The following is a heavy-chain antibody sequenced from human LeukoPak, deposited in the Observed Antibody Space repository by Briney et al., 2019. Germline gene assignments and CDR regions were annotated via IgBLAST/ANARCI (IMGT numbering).Heavy chain of an antibody. D-gene: IGHD3-3*01. V-gene: IGHV3-48*04. Sequence: GGSLRLSCAASGFTFSSYSMNWVRQAPGKGLEWVSYISSSSSTIYYADSVKGRFTISRDNAKNSLYLQMNSLTADDTAVYYCARADTNFGVVTLDAFDIWGQGTMVTVSS. CDR2: ISSSSSTI. CDR3: ARADTNFGVVTLDAFDI. CDR1: GFTFSSYS. J-gene: IGHJ3*02.